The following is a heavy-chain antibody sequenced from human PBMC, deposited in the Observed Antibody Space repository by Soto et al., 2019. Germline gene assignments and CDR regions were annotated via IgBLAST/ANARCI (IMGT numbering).Heavy chain of an antibody. CDR2: INTGNGDT. J-gene: IGHJ1*01. CDR1: GYTFNFYA. CDR3: ARAANDYGDLFQL. Sequence: QVQLVQSGAEVRKPGASVKVSCRASGYTFNFYAMHWVRQAPGQRLECMGWINTGNGDTKYSQKFQGRVTITRDTSASTAYMQLSSLRSEDTAVYYCARAANDYGDLFQLWGQGTLVTVSS. D-gene: IGHD4-17*01. V-gene: IGHV1-3*04.